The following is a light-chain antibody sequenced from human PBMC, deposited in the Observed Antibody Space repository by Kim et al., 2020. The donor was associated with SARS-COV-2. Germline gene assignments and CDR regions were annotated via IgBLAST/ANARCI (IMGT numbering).Light chain of an antibody. CDR3: QQLNSYRYT. CDR1: QGISSY. CDR2: AAS. J-gene: IGKJ2*01. Sequence: IQLTQSPSSLSVSVGDRVTITCRASQGISSYLAWYQQKPGKAPKLLIYAASTLQSGVPSRFSGSGSGTDFTLTISSLQPEDFATYYCQQLNSYRYTFGQGTKVDIK. V-gene: IGKV1-9*01.